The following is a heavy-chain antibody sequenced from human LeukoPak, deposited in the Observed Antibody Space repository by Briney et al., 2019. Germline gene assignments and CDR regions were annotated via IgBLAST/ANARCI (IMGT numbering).Heavy chain of an antibody. Sequence: ASVKVSCKASGYTFTSYAMNWVRQAPGQGLEWMGWINTNTGNPTYAQGFTGRFVFSLDTSVSTAYLQISSLKAEDTAVYYCAREVIVGATHRYWYFDLWGRGTLVTASS. CDR3: AREVIVGATHRYWYFDL. D-gene: IGHD1-26*01. CDR2: INTNTGNP. J-gene: IGHJ2*01. CDR1: GYTFTSYA. V-gene: IGHV7-4-1*02.